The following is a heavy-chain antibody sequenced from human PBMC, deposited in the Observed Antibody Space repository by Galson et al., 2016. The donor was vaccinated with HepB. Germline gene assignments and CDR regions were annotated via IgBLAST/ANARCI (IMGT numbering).Heavy chain of an antibody. V-gene: IGHV4-4*02. J-gene: IGHJ3*01. Sequence: SETLSLTCAVSGASITSGNWWSWVRQPPGKGLEWIGEISQSGSTHYNPSLASRVSISMDTSQNHLSLNLNSVTAADTAVYYCARPSAVPKTRGFDLWGQGTMVSVSS. D-gene: IGHD6-19*01. CDR3: ARPSAVPKTRGFDL. CDR2: ISQSGST. CDR1: GASITSGNW.